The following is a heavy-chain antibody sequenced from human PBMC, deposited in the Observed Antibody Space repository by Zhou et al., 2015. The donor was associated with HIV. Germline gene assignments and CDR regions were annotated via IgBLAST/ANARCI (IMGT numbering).Heavy chain of an antibody. CDR1: GFTFSSYG. D-gene: IGHD3-10*01. CDR3: AKVLFQTWFGELLSLPEY. Sequence: QVQLVESGGGVVQPGRSLRLSCAASGFTFSSYGMHWVRQAPGKGLEWVAVISYDGSNKYYADSVKGRFTISRDNSKNTLYLQMNSLRAEDTAVYYCAKVLFQTWFGELLSLPEYWGQGTLVTVSS. J-gene: IGHJ4*02. V-gene: IGHV3-30*18. CDR2: ISYDGSNK.